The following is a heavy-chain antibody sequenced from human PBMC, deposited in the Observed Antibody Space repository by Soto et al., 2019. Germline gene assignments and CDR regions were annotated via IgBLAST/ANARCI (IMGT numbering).Heavy chain of an antibody. J-gene: IGHJ4*02. V-gene: IGHV1-69*13. Sequence: GASGKVSCKASGGTFSSYAISWVRQAPGQGLEWMGGIIPIFGTANYAQKFQGRVTITADESTSTAYMELSSLRSEDTAVYYCASRRYYYGSGSYYNKTPSPYYFDYWGQGTLVTVSS. D-gene: IGHD3-10*01. CDR1: GGTFSSYA. CDR3: ASRRYYYGSGSYYNKTPSPYYFDY. CDR2: IIPIFGTA.